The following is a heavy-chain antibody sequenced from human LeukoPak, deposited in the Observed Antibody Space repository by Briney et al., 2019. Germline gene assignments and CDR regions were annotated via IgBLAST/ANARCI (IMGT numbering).Heavy chain of an antibody. J-gene: IGHJ4*02. D-gene: IGHD2-8*01. Sequence: GGSLRLPCSVSGFTFSSYPMHWVGQAPGKGLEYVSSININGGRTYYADSVKGRFTISRDNSKNTLYLQMSSLRAEDTAVYYCVKDKWIDHWGQGTLVTVSS. CDR1: GFTFSSYP. V-gene: IGHV3-64D*09. CDR2: ININGGRT. CDR3: VKDKWIDH.